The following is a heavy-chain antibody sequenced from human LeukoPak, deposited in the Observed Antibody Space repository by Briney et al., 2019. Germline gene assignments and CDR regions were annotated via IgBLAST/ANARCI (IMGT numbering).Heavy chain of an antibody. CDR1: GFTFSSYW. V-gene: IGHV3-30-3*01. J-gene: IGHJ4*02. D-gene: IGHD5-18*01. CDR3: ANKRGYSYGYFDY. Sequence: PGGSLRLSCAASGFTFSSYWMSWVRQPPGKGLEWVAVISYDGSNKYYADSVKGRFTISRDNSKNTLYLQMNSLRAEDTAVYYCANKRGYSYGYFDYWGQGTLVTVSS. CDR2: ISYDGSNK.